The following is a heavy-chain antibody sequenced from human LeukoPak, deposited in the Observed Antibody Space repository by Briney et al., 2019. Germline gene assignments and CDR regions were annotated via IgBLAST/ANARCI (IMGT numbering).Heavy chain of an antibody. CDR2: IYYSRNT. Sequence: ASETLSPTCPVSGCPTSRSYWCLIRQPPGKGLGGFGYIYYSRNTNYNPSLKDRVTTSRNTSKNQFSLKLTPLHATDTAVYYCVRVGYYDSTAFAYWSEAPLVTAYS. CDR3: VRVGYYDSTAFAY. D-gene: IGHD3-22*01. V-gene: IGHV4-59*01. J-gene: IGHJ4*02. CDR1: GCPTSRSY.